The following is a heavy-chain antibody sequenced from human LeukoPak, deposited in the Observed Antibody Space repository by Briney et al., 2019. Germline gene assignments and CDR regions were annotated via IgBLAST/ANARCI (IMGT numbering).Heavy chain of an antibody. CDR1: GFTFSSYA. CDR3: VRGYYAGRGHHFEY. D-gene: IGHD3-22*01. CDR2: ISGSGGST. J-gene: IGHJ4*02. Sequence: GGSLRLSCAASGFTFSSYAMSWVRQAPGKGLEWVSAISGSGGSTYYADSVKGRFTISRDNSKNTLHLQMNSLRAEDTAVYYCVRGYYAGRGHHFEYWGQGTLVTVSS. V-gene: IGHV3-23*01.